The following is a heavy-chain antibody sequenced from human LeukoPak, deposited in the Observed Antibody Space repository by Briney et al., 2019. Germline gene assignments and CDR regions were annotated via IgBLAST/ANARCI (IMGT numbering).Heavy chain of an antibody. Sequence: PGRSLRLSCAASGFTFSSYGMHWVRQAPGKGLEWVAVISYDGSNKYYVDSVKGRFTISRDNSKNTLYLQMNSLRAEDTAVYYCAKTRLTTVTRYCFDYWGQGTLVTVSS. CDR3: AKTRLTTVTRYCFDY. J-gene: IGHJ4*02. V-gene: IGHV3-30*18. CDR1: GFTFSSYG. D-gene: IGHD4-17*01. CDR2: ISYDGSNK.